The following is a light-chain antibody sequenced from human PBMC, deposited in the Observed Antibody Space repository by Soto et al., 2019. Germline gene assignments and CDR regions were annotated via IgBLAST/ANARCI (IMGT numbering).Light chain of an antibody. CDR1: PGISNY. CDR2: AAS. CDR3: QKYNSALRT. V-gene: IGKV1-27*01. J-gene: IGKJ1*01. Sequence: IQMTQSPSSLSSSVGDRVTITCRASPGISNYLAWYHQKPGKVPKLLIYAASTLQSVVPYRFSGRGSGTDFSLTISSLQPGDVATYYCQKYNSALRTCGQGTKGEIK.